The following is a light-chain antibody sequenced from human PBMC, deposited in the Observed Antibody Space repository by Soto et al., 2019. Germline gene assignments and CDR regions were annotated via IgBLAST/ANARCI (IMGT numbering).Light chain of an antibody. J-gene: IGKJ1*01. CDR2: STS. V-gene: IGKV1-12*01. Sequence: DIQMTQSPSSVSASVGDRVTITCRASQGFSSWLAWYQQKPGQAPKLLVYSTSTLQSGVPSRFSGGGSGTDFTLTISSLQPEDFATYSCQQSYNSPQTFGRGTKVDIK. CDR3: QQSYNSPQT. CDR1: QGFSSW.